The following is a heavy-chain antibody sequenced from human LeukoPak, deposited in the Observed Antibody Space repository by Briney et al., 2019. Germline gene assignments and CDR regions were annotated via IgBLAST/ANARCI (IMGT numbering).Heavy chain of an antibody. J-gene: IGHJ5*02. V-gene: IGHV4-31*03. CDR1: GGSISSGGYY. CDR2: IYYSGST. D-gene: IGHD3-22*01. CDR3: ARDSSRYYDSSGSP. Sequence: PSETLSLTCTVSGGSISSGGYYWSWIRQHPGKGLEWIGYIYYSGSTYYNPSLKSRVTISVDTSKNQFSLKLSSVTAADTAVYYCARDSSRYYDSSGSPWGQGTLATVSS.